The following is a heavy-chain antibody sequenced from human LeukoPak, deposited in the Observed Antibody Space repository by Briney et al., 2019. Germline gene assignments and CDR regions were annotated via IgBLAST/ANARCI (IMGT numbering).Heavy chain of an antibody. CDR1: GGSISSSNW. V-gene: IGHV4-4*02. D-gene: IGHD3-3*01. Sequence: SGTLSLTCAVSGGSISSSNWWSWVRQPPGKGLEWIGEIYHSGNTNYNPPLKSRVTILEDKSKNQFSLKLSSVTAADTAVYYCARLSLKVLEWSPTKGKETHYFDYWGQGTLVTVSS. CDR3: ARLSLKVLEWSPTKGKETHYFDY. J-gene: IGHJ4*02. CDR2: IYHSGNT.